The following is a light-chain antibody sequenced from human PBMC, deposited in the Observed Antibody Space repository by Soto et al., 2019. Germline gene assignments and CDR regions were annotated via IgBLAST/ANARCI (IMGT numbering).Light chain of an antibody. CDR2: SAS. V-gene: IGKV1-39*01. Sequence: DIQMTQSPSSLSASVGDRVTITCRAGQIISNYLNWYQLRPGIAPKLLIYSASTLHSGVPSRFSGSRSGTDFTLTMSSLQPEDFATYYCQQSYFIPFTFGPGTKVDIK. CDR1: QIISNY. J-gene: IGKJ3*01. CDR3: QQSYFIPFT.